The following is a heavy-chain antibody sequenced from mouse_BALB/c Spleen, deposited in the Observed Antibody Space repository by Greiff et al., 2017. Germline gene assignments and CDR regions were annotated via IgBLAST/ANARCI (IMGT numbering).Heavy chain of an antibody. Sequence: VQLQQSGAELVRSGASVKLSCTASGFNIKDYYMHWVKQRPEQGLEWIGWIDPENGDTEYAPKFQGKATMTADTSSNTAYLQLSSLTSEDTAVYYCARTTMITSYAMDYWGQGTSVTVSS. J-gene: IGHJ4*01. V-gene: IGHV14-4*02. CDR3: ARTTMITSYAMDY. CDR1: GFNIKDYY. D-gene: IGHD2-4*01. CDR2: IDPENGDT.